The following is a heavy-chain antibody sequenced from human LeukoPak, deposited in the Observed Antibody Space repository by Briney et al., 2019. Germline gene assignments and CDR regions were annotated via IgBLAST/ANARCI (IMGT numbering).Heavy chain of an antibody. J-gene: IGHJ3*02. Sequence: SETLSLTCTVSGGSISSYYWSWIRQPPGKGLEWIGYIYYSGSTNYNPSPKSRVTISVDTSKNQFSLKLSSVTAADTAVYYCARGGSPPEALGDTFDIWGQGTMVTVSS. CDR1: GGSISSYY. D-gene: IGHD1-26*01. CDR2: IYYSGST. V-gene: IGHV4-59*08. CDR3: ARGGSPPEALGDTFDI.